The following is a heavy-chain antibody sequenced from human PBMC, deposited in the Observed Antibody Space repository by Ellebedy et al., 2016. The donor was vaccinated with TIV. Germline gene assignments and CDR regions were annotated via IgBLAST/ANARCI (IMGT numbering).Heavy chain of an antibody. V-gene: IGHV4-38-2*02. CDR2: IYHSGST. CDR3: ARAEYYYDSSGCYVYWFDP. CDR1: GYSISSGYY. Sequence: GSLRLSXTVSGYSISSGYYWGWIRQPPGKGLEWIGSIYHSGSTYYNPSLKSRVTISVDTSKNQFSLKLSSVTAADTAVYYCARAEYYYDSSGCYVYWFDPWGQGTLVTVSS. D-gene: IGHD3-22*01. J-gene: IGHJ5*02.